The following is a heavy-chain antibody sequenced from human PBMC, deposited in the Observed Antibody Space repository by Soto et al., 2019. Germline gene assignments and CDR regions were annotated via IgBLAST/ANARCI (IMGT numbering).Heavy chain of an antibody. V-gene: IGHV4-4*07. CDR2: IFANGHT. CDR1: GGSISEKY. Sequence: SETLSLTCIVSGGSISEKYWNWVRQPPGKGLEWIGLIFANGHTDYNPSLKSRVIMSVDASKNQFSLRLTSMTAADTAVYYCVASLAASGLNWLDPWGRGTLVTVSS. CDR3: VASLAASGLNWLDP. D-gene: IGHD6-13*01. J-gene: IGHJ5*02.